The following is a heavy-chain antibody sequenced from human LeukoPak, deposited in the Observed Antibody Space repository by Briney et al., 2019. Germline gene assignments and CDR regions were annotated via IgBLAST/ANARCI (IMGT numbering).Heavy chain of an antibody. CDR2: ISYDGSNK. D-gene: IGHD3-22*01. J-gene: IGHJ4*02. CDR3: GRDSRGYGLEYFDY. V-gene: IGHV3-30*19. Sequence: GGSLRLSCAASGFTFSSYGMHWVRQAPGKGLEWVAVISYDGSNKYYADSVKGRFTISRDNSKNTLYLQMNSLRAEDTAVYYCGRDSRGYGLEYFDYWGQGTLVTVSS. CDR1: GFTFSSYG.